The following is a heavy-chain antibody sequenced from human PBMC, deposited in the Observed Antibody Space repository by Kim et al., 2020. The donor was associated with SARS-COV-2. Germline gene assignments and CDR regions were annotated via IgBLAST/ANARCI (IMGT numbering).Heavy chain of an antibody. CDR1: GVSISSSY. V-gene: IGHV4-59*01. Sequence: SETLSLTCSVSGVSISSSYWSWIRQPPGKGPEWIGHIYYTGSTNYNPSLKSRVAMSVDTSKNQFSLKLTSVTAADTAVYYCATRGQLPFNWYFDLWGRGTLVSVSS. D-gene: IGHD6-6*01. J-gene: IGHJ2*01. CDR3: ATRGQLPFNWYFDL. CDR2: IYYTGST.